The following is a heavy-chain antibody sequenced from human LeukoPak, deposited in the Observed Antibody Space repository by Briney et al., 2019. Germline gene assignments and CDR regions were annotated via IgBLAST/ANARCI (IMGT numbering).Heavy chain of an antibody. V-gene: IGHV1-18*04. CDR2: ISGYNGKT. CDR1: RYTFSSHG. CDR3: ARDGESGYDSFDWFDP. Sequence: GSSVKVSCKASRYTFSSHGISWVRQAPGQGLEWIGSISGYNGKTNYAQNFQGRVTMTTDTSTSTAYLELRSLRSDDTAVYYCARDGESGYDSFDWFDPWGQGTLVTVSS. J-gene: IGHJ5*02. D-gene: IGHD5-12*01.